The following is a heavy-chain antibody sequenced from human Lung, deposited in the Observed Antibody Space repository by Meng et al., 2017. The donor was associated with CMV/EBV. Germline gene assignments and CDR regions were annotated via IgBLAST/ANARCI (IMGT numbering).Heavy chain of an antibody. CDR2: VYYTGDT. J-gene: IGHJ4*02. CDR3: VRETGGSSSTW. V-gene: IGHV4-39*07. Sequence: SETLSLXXTISGGSISSSSYYWAWIRQPPEKGLEWIGSVYYTGDTYYSPSLKSRVTISIDTSKNQFSLKVNSVTDADTAVYYCVRETGGSSSTWWGQGTLVTVSS. CDR1: GGSISSSSYY. D-gene: IGHD1-26*01.